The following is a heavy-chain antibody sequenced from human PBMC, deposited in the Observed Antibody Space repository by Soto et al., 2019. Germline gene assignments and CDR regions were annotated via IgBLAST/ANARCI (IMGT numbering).Heavy chain of an antibody. V-gene: IGHV3-15*01. D-gene: IGHD3-16*01. CDR1: GFTFSNAW. Sequence: EVQLVESGGGLVIPGGSLRLSCAASGFTFSNAWLSWVRQPPGKGLQWVGRIKSKTDGGTTDYTAPGKGRFTIAREDSKKTLYLQMNSLKLELTAVYYCTTGSTSTQNYWGQGTLVTVSS. CDR3: TTGSTSTQNY. CDR2: IKSKTDGGTT. J-gene: IGHJ4*02.